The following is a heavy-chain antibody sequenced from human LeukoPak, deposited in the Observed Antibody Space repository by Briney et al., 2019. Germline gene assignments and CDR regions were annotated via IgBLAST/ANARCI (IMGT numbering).Heavy chain of an antibody. CDR1: GSTFSNAW. D-gene: IGHD3-22*01. V-gene: IGHV3-15*07. J-gene: IGHJ5*02. Sequence: GGSLRLSCATSGSTFSNAWMNWVRQAPGKGLEWVGRIRSNSDGGTIDYAAPVKGRFTLSRDDSKTTLYLQMNSLQTEDTAVYYCATDFYDSTWGQGTLVTVSS. CDR2: IRSNSDGGTI. CDR3: ATDFYDST.